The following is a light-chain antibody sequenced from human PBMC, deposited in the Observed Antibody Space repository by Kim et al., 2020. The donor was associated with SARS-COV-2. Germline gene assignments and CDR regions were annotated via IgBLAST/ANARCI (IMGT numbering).Light chain of an antibody. CDR2: GKN. J-gene: IGLJ2*01. V-gene: IGLV3-19*01. Sequence: SSELTQDPAVSAALGQTVRITCQGDSLRSYYASWYQQKQGQAPVLVIYGKNNRPSGIPYRFSGSSSGNTASLTITGAQAEDEADYYCNSRDSSGNFVVFG. CDR3: NSRDSSGNFVV. CDR1: SLRSYY.